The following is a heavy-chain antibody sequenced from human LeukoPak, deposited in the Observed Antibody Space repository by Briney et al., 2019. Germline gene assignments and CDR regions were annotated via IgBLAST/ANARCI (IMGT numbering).Heavy chain of an antibody. Sequence: SETLSLTCTISGDSISSGSYYWGWIRQPPGKGLEWIGDIYYRGSTYYNPSLKSRVSIPIDTSNNQFSLTLNSVTAADTALYFCARRRYYDSTGYLDWGQGTLVTVSS. J-gene: IGHJ1*01. CDR3: ARRRYYDSTGYLD. D-gene: IGHD3-22*01. V-gene: IGHV4-39*01. CDR1: GDSISSGSYY. CDR2: IYYRGST.